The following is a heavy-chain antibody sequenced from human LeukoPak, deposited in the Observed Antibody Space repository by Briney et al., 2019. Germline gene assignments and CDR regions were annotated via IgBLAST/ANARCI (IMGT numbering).Heavy chain of an antibody. Sequence: PSETLSLTCTVSGGSISSYYWGWIRQPPGKGLEWIGSIYYSGSTYYNPSLKSRVTISVDTSKNQFSLKLSSVTAADTAVYYCARAFCSGGSCYVRKYFDYWGQGTLVTVSS. CDR2: IYYSGST. V-gene: IGHV4-39*07. CDR3: ARAFCSGGSCYVRKYFDY. CDR1: GGSISSYY. D-gene: IGHD2-15*01. J-gene: IGHJ4*02.